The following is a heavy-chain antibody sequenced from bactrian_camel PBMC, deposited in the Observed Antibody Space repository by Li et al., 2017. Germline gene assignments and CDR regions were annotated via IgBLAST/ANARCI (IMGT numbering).Heavy chain of an antibody. V-gene: IGHV3S53*01. CDR1: GYTDTLHC. CDR2: MHAGGTT. Sequence: HVQLVESGGDSVQAGGSLRLPCSTSGYTDTLHCMGWFRQGQGKEREGVAIMHAGGTTKYVDSVKGRFTIRTENANVLYLQMNNLKPEDTAMYYCAADYRLGSDGTCAQTARWYSYWGQGTQVTVS. D-gene: IGHD6*01. CDR3: AADYRLGSDGTCAQTARWYSY. J-gene: IGHJ4*01.